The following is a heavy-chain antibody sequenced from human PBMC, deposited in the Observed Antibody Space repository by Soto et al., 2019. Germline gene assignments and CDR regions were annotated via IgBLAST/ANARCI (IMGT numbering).Heavy chain of an antibody. V-gene: IGHV3-23*01. CDR1: GFTFSSYA. CDR3: AKVGTTVDLYYFDY. Sequence: GGSLRLSCAASGFTFSSYAMIWVRQAPGKGLEWVSSIGTSGYSTYYADSVKGRFTISRDNSKNTLYVQMNSLTAEDTATYYCAKVGTTVDLYYFDYWGQGTLVTVSS. CDR2: IGTSGYST. J-gene: IGHJ4*02. D-gene: IGHD4-4*01.